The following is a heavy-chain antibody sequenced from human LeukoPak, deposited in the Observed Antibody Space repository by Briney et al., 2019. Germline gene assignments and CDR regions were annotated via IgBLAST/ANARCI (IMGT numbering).Heavy chain of an antibody. V-gene: IGHV4-59*01. Sequence: SETLSLTCAVYGGSFSGYYWSWIRQPPGKGLEWIGYIYYSGSTNCNPSLKSRVTISVDTSKNQFSLKLSSVTAADTAVYYCASRKLGNDYWGQGTLVTVSS. CDR1: GGSFSGYY. CDR2: IYYSGST. D-gene: IGHD7-27*01. CDR3: ASRKLGNDY. J-gene: IGHJ4*02.